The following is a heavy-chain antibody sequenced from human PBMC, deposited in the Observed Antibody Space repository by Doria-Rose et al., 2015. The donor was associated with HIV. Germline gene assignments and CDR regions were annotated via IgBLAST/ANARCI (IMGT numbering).Heavy chain of an antibody. Sequence: PGKGLEWVAFIRYDGSNKYYADSVKGRFTISRDNSKKTLYLQMNRLTAEDTAVYYCAKTSGSSLDYWGQGTLVTVSS. CDR2: IRYDGSNK. D-gene: IGHD3-10*01. V-gene: IGHV3-30*02. CDR3: AKTSGSSLDY. J-gene: IGHJ4*02.